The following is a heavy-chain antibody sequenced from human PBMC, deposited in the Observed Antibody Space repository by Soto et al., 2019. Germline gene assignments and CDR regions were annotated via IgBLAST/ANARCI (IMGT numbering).Heavy chain of an antibody. CDR3: ASMQAAAGPYYFDY. CDR2: IYYSGST. J-gene: IGHJ4*02. V-gene: IGHV4-59*01. CDR1: GGSISSYY. D-gene: IGHD6-13*01. Sequence: QVQLQESGPGLVKPSETLSITCTVSGGSISSYYWSWIRQPPGKGLASIGYIYYSGSTNYNPSLKSRVTISVDTSKNQCSLKLSSVTAADTAVYYCASMQAAAGPYYFDYWGQGTLDTVTT.